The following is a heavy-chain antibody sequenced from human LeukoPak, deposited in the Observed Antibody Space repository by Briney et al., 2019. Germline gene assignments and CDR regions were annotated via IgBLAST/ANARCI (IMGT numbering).Heavy chain of an antibody. CDR3: ARDLFSGIAAAGRGYYYYYYMDV. J-gene: IGHJ6*03. Sequence: ASVKVSCKASGYTFTSYYMHWVRQAPGQGLEWMGWINPNSGGTNYAQKFQGRVTMTRDTSISTAYMELSRLRSDDTAVYYCARDLFSGIAAAGRGYYYYYYMDVWGKGTTVTVSS. CDR1: GYTFTSYY. D-gene: IGHD6-13*01. V-gene: IGHV1-2*02. CDR2: INPNSGGT.